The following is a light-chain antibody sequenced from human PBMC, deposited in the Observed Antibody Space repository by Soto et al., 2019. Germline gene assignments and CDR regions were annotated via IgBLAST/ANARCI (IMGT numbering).Light chain of an antibody. V-gene: IGKV3-20*01. CDR1: QSVDII. CDR3: QQYGSSYPWT. CDR2: GAS. Sequence: DIVMTQSPLSLPVTPGEPASISCRSSQSVDIILAWYQQKPGQAPRLLIYGASTRATDMPGTFSGRGSGTDFTLTIRRLEPEDFAVYYCQQYGSSYPWTFGQGTKVDIK. J-gene: IGKJ1*01.